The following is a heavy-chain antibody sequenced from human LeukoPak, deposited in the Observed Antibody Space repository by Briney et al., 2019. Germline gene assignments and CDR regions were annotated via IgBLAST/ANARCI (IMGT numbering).Heavy chain of an antibody. CDR1: GGTFSGYA. V-gene: IGHV1-69*05. D-gene: IGHD3-9*01. CDR2: IIPIFGTA. J-gene: IGHJ4*02. Sequence: GASVKVSCKASGGTFSGYAISWVRQAPGQGLEWMGGIIPIFGTANYAQKFQGRVTITTDESTSTAYMELSSLRSEDTAVYYCARGYFDWLPYFLDYWGQGTLVTVSS. CDR3: ARGYFDWLPYFLDY.